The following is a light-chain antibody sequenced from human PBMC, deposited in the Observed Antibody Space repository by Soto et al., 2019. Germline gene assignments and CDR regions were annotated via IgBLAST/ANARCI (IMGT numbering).Light chain of an antibody. V-gene: IGKV3-15*01. Sequence: EIVMTQSPATLSVSPGERATLSCRASQSVSSNLAWYQQKPGQAPRLLIYGASTRATGIPARFSGSGSGTEFTLTISSLQSEDFAVYICQHRSNWPRLTFGGGTKVDI. CDR3: QHRSNWPRLT. J-gene: IGKJ4*01. CDR1: QSVSSN. CDR2: GAS.